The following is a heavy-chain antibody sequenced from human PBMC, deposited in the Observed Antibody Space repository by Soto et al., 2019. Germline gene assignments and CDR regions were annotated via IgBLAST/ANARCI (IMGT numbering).Heavy chain of an antibody. D-gene: IGHD2-15*01. Sequence: ADTLSLTCAVSGYSISSSNWWGWIRQPPGKGLEWIGYIYYSGSTYYNPSLKSRVTMSVDTSKNQFSLKLSSVTAVDTAVYYCARLRCSGGSCYYDGFFDYWGQGTLVTVS. CDR2: IYYSGST. CDR3: ARLRCSGGSCYYDGFFDY. CDR1: GYSISSSNW. J-gene: IGHJ4*02. V-gene: IGHV4-28*01.